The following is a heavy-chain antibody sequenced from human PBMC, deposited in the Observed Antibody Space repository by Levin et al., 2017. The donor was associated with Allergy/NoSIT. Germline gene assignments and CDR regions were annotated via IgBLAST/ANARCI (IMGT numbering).Heavy chain of an antibody. CDR2: TYYRSKWYS. Sequence: SETLSLTCAISGDSVSSNSATWNWIRQSPSRGLEWLGRTYYRSKWYSDYALSVKSRVTIHPDTSKNQFSLQLNSVTPEDTAVYYCARLEAFDIWGQGTMVTVSS. CDR3: ARLEAFDI. CDR1: GDSVSSNSAT. J-gene: IGHJ3*02. V-gene: IGHV6-1*01.